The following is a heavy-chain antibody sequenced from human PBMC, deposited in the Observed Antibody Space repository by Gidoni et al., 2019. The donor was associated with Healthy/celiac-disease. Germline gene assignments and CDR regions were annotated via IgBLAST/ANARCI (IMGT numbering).Heavy chain of an antibody. J-gene: IGHJ5*02. CDR1: GGSISSGSYY. CDR2: IYTSGST. V-gene: IGHV4-61*02. Sequence: QVQLQESGPGLVKPSQTLSLTCTVSGGSISSGSYYWRWIRQPAGKGLEWIGRIYTSGSTNYNPSLKSRVTMSVDTSKNQFSLKLSSVTAADTAVYYCARSEPDIVVVPAAIWFDPWGQGTLVTVSS. D-gene: IGHD2-2*01. CDR3: ARSEPDIVVVPAAIWFDP.